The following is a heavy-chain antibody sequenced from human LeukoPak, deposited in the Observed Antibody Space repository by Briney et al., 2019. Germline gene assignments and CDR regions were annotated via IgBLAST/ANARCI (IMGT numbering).Heavy chain of an antibody. V-gene: IGHV3-48*01. CDR3: ARDPLYDYVWGSHRYFDS. Sequence: GGSLRLSCAASGFSFSTYSMNWVRQAPGKGLEWVSYISGGSSTIYYADSVKGRFTISRDNAKNSLYLQMNSLRAEDTAVYYCARDPLYDYVWGSHRYFDSWGQGTLVTVPS. CDR2: ISGGSSTI. D-gene: IGHD3-16*02. CDR1: GFSFSTYS. J-gene: IGHJ5*01.